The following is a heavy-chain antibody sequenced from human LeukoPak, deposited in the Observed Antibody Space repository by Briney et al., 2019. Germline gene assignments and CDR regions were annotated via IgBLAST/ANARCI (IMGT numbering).Heavy chain of an antibody. V-gene: IGHV4-34*01. CDR2: INHSGST. CDR3: ARARRSNCSGGSCFRKLAGWFDP. J-gene: IGHJ5*02. Sequence: SETLSLTCAVYGGSFSGYYWSWIRQPPGKGLEWIGEINHSGSTNYNPSLKSRVTISVDTSKNQFSLKLNSVTAADTAVYYCARARRSNCSGGSCFRKLAGWFDPWGQGTLVTVSS. D-gene: IGHD2-15*01. CDR1: GGSFSGYY.